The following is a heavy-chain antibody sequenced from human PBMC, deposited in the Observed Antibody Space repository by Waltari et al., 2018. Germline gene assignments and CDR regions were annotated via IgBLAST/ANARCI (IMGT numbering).Heavy chain of an antibody. J-gene: IGHJ4*02. CDR2: ISWNSGSI. CDR1: GFTFDDYA. Sequence: EVQLVESGGGLVQPGRSLRLSCAASGFTFDDYAMHWVRQAPGKGLEWVSGISWNSGSIGYADSVKGRFTISRDNAKNSLYLQMNSLRAEDTALYYCAKGGYSYGLRDWGQGTLVTVSS. CDR3: AKGGYSYGLRD. D-gene: IGHD5-18*01. V-gene: IGHV3-9*01.